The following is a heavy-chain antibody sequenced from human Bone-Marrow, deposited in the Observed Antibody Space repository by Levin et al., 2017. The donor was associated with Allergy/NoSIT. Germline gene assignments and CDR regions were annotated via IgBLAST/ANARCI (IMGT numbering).Heavy chain of an antibody. Sequence: GESLKISCAASGFIFSSDGMHWVRQAPGKGLEWVALISNDGSNKFYADPVKGRFTISRDNTKNTLYLQMINLRPNDTAVYYCAKERFLLDYWGKGTLVTVSS. CDR2: ISNDGSNK. CDR1: GFIFSSDG. J-gene: IGHJ4*02. D-gene: IGHD3-16*01. CDR3: AKERFLLDY. V-gene: IGHV3-30*18.